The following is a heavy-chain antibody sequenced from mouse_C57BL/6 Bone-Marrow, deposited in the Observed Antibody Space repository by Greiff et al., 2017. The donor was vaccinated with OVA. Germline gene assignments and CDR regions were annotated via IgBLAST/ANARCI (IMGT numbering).Heavy chain of an antibody. CDR1: GFNITDDY. J-gene: IGHJ3*01. CDR2: IDPAHGDT. V-gene: IGHV14-4*01. CDR3: ATLCDCYEVWFAY. Sequence: VQLQQSGAELVRPGASVKLSCKASGFNITDDYMHWVKQRPKQGLEWIGRIDPAHGDTDYNSKFQGKATLTVDTSSSTAYLQLSSLTSEDTAVYYGATLCDCYEVWFAYWGQGTLVTVSA. D-gene: IGHD2-3*01.